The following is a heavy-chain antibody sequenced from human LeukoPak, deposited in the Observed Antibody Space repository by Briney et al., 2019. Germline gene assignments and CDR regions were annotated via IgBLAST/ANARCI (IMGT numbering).Heavy chain of an antibody. CDR1: GFKMNDYS. Sequence: PGGSLRLSCTVSGFKMNDYSMTWIRQATGKGLDWVSSISGYDDSLYDEDSVRGRFTISRDDATNSLFLHMNSLRAEDTAMYYCARVPKQRLLLQWFSDLWGQGTLVTVSS. CDR3: ARVPKQRLLLQWFSDL. J-gene: IGHJ4*02. CDR2: ISGYDDSL. V-gene: IGHV3-21*01. D-gene: IGHD6-25*01.